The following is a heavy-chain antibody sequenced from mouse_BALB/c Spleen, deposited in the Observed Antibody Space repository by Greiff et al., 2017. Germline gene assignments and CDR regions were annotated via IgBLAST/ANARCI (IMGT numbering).Heavy chain of an antibody. Sequence: QVHVKQSGPGLVAPSQSLSITCTVSGFSLTSYGVHWVRQPPGKGREWLGVIWAGGSTNYNSTLMSRLSISKDNSKSQVFLKMNSLQTDDTAMYYCARGPIYDGYYYYAMDYWGQGTSVTVSS. J-gene: IGHJ4*01. CDR3: ARGPIYDGYYYYAMDY. CDR2: IWAGGST. V-gene: IGHV2-9*02. D-gene: IGHD2-3*01. CDR1: GFSLTSYG.